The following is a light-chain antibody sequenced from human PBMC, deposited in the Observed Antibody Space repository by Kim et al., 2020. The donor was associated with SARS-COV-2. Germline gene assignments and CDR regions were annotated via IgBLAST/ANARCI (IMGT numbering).Light chain of an antibody. CDR1: QTISTW. CDR3: QQYDTYSRT. V-gene: IGKV1-5*01. Sequence: DIQMTQSPSTLFASVGDRVTITCRASQTISTWLAWYQQKPGKVPKLLIYDASSLESGVPSRFSGSGSGTDFTLTISSLQPDDFATYYCQQYDTYSRTFGQGTKVDIK. CDR2: DAS. J-gene: IGKJ1*01.